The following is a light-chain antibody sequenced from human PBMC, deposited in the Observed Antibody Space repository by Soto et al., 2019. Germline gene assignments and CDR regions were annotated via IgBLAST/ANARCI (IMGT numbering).Light chain of an antibody. CDR2: STS. J-gene: IGKJ1*01. CDR1: QSVNRY. CDR3: QQSYSHPRT. Sequence: DIQMTQSPSSLSASVGDRVTITCRASQSVNRYLNWYQQKEGKAPKLLIYSTSILESGVPSRFSASGSGTDFTLTINSLQPEDFATYYCQQSYSHPRTFGQGTRVEVK. V-gene: IGKV1-39*01.